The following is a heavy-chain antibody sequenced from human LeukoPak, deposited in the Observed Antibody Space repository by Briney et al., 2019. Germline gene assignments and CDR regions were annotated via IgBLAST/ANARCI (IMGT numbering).Heavy chain of an antibody. CDR2: IIPIFGTA. Sequence: ASVKVSCKASGGTFSSYAISWVRQAPGQGLEWMGGIIPIFGTANYAQKFQGRVTITADKSTSTAYMELSSLRSEDTAVYYRARDPPPYDIVVVPAAPPDYYYYGMEVWGKGTTVTVSS. J-gene: IGHJ6*04. V-gene: IGHV1-69*06. CDR3: ARDPPPYDIVVVPAAPPDYYYYGMEV. CDR1: GGTFSSYA. D-gene: IGHD2-2*01.